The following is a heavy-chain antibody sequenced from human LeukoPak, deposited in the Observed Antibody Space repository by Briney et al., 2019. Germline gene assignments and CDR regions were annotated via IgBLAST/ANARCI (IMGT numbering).Heavy chain of an antibody. CDR1: GGSISSGDYY. D-gene: IGHD3-10*01. V-gene: IGHV4-30-4*01. Sequence: SETLSLTCTVSGGSISSGDYYWSWIRQPPGKGLEWIGYIYYSGSTYYHPSLKSRVTISVDTSKNQFSLKLSSVTAADTAVYYCARATMVRGVFAFDIWGQGTMVTVSS. CDR2: IYYSGST. CDR3: ARATMVRGVFAFDI. J-gene: IGHJ3*02.